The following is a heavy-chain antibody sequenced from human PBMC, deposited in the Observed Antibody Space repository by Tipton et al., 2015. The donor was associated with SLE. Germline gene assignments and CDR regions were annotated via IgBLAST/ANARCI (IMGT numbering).Heavy chain of an antibody. CDR3: ARGTRGSYDWNYSFDY. V-gene: IGHV4-61*01. Sequence: TLSLTCTVSGGSISSSSYYWSWIRQPPGKGLEWIGYIYTSGSTNYNPSLKSRVTMSLDSSKNQFSLKLSSVTAADTAVYYCARGTRGSYDWNYSFDYWGQGTLVTVSS. D-gene: IGHD1-7*01. J-gene: IGHJ4*02. CDR2: IYTSGST. CDR1: GGSISSSSYY.